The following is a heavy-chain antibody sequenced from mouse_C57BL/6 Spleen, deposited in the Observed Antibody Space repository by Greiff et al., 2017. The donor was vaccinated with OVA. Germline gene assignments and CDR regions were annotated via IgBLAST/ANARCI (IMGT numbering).Heavy chain of an antibody. D-gene: IGHD1-1*01. V-gene: IGHV1-4*01. CDR3: ARELLRDAMDY. CDR1: GYTFTSYS. CDR2: INPSTGYS. Sequence: VQLQQSGADLVQPGASVKMSCNASGYTFTSYSMHWVNQRPGQGLEWIGYINPSTGYSTYNQKFKDKATLTADKSSSTAYMQLSSLTSEDTAVYYCARELLRDAMDYWGQGTSVTVSS. J-gene: IGHJ4*01.